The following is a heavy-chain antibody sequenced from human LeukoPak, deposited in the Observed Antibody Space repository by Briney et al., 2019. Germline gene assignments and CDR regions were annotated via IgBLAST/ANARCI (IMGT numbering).Heavy chain of an antibody. CDR1: GFAFSGYY. Sequence: GGSLRLSCAASGFAFSGYYMNWIRQAPGKGLEWVAVISNDAINKYYADSVKGRFTISRDNSKNTLYLQMNSLRAEDTAVYYCARAMVRGVLPYWGQGTLVTVSS. CDR2: ISNDAINK. J-gene: IGHJ4*02. CDR3: ARAMVRGVLPY. V-gene: IGHV3-30*03. D-gene: IGHD3-10*01.